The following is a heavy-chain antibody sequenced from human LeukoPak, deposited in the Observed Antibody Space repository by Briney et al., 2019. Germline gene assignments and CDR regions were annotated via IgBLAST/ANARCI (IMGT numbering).Heavy chain of an antibody. V-gene: IGHV3-11*04. CDR1: GFSFSDYY. J-gene: IGHJ6*03. CDR3: ARVGFGELRFYYYYMDV. CDR2: ISASGTSI. D-gene: IGHD3-10*01. Sequence: NSGGSLRLSCATSGFSFSDYYMSWIRQAPGKGLECVSFISASGTSISYADSVKGRFTISRDNAKNSLYLQMNSLRAEDTAVYYCARVGFGELRFYYYYMDVWGKGTTVTVSS.